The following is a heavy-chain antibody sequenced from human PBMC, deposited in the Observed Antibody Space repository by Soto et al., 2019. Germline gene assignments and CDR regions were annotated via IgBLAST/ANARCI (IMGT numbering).Heavy chain of an antibody. CDR2: INADNGNT. CDR1: GYTFTSYA. CDR3: ARFDCTNGVCYTTAFDI. D-gene: IGHD2-8*01. J-gene: IGHJ3*02. V-gene: IGHV1-3*01. Sequence: ASVKVSCKASGYTFTSYAMHWVRQAPGQRLEWMGWINADNGNTKYSQKFQGRVTITRDTSTSTAYMELSSLRSDDTAVYYCARFDCTNGVCYTTAFDIWGQGTMVTVSS.